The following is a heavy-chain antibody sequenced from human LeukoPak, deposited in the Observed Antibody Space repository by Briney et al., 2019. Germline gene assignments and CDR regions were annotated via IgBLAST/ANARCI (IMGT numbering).Heavy chain of an antibody. D-gene: IGHD3-22*01. J-gene: IGHJ5*02. CDR2: INPNSGGT. CDR3: ARSAYYYDSSGCWFDP. CDR1: GYTFNGYY. V-gene: IGHV1-2*02. Sequence: ASVKVSCKASGYTFNGYYKHWVRQAPGQGLEWMGWINPNSGGTNYAQKFQGRVTMTRDTSISTAYMELSRLRSDDTAVYYCARSAYYYDSSGCWFDPWGQGTLVTVSS.